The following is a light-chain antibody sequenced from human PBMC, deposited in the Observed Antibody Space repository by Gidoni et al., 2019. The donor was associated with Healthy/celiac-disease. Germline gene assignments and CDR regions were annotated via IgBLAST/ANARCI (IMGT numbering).Light chain of an antibody. J-gene: IGKJ1*01. V-gene: IGKV3-20*01. CDR2: GAS. Sequence: EIVLTPSPGTLSLSPGERATLSCRASQSVNANYLAWYQQKPGQAPRLLVYGASSRATGIPDRFSGSGSGTDFTLIINRLESEDFAVYYCQQYGSSPGTFGQGTKVEI. CDR3: QQYGSSPGT. CDR1: QSVNANY.